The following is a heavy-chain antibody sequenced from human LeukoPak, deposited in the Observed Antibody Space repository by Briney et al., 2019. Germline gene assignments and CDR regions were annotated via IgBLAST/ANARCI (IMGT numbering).Heavy chain of an antibody. CDR2: ISGSGGST. D-gene: IGHD3-22*01. J-gene: IGHJ4*02. CDR1: GFTFSVYA. Sequence: GGSLRLSCAASGFTFSVYAMSWVRQAPGKGLEWASAISGSGGSTYYADSVKGRFTISRDNSKNTLYLQMNSLRAEDPAVYYCAHTGYYDSSGGYWGQGTLVTVSS. V-gene: IGHV3-23*01. CDR3: AHTGYYDSSGGY.